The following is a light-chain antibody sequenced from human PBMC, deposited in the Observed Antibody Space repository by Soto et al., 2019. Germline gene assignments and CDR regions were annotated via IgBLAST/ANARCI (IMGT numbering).Light chain of an antibody. CDR1: QSVSSY. J-gene: IGKJ3*01. CDR3: QQRSNWPPERFT. V-gene: IGKV3-11*01. CDR2: DAS. Sequence: EIVLTQSPATLSLSPGERATLSCRASQSVSSYLAWYQQKPGQAPRLLIYDASNRATGIPARFSGSGSGTDVTLTISSLEPEDFAVYYCQQRSNWPPERFTFGPGTKVDIK.